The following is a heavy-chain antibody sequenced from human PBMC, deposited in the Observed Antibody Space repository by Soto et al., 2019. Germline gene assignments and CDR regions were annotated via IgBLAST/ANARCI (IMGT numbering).Heavy chain of an antibody. J-gene: IGHJ5*02. CDR3: ASPNTLYSYGQGWDWFDP. Sequence: GASVKVSCKASGGTFSSYAISWVRQAPGQGLEWMGGIIPIFGTANYAQKFQGRVTITADKSTSTAYMELSSLRSEDTAVYYCASPNTLYSYGQGWDWFDPWGQGTLVTVSS. CDR2: IIPIFGTA. CDR1: GGTFSSYA. V-gene: IGHV1-69*06. D-gene: IGHD5-18*01.